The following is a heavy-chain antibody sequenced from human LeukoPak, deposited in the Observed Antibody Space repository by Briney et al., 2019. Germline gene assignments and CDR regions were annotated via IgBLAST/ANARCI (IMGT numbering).Heavy chain of an antibody. Sequence: PGGSLRLSCAASGFTFSSYAMSWVRQAPGKGLEWVSAISGSGGSTYYADSVKGRFTISRDNSKNTLYLQMNSLRAEDTAVYYCAKDLYDYVWGGQPLDYWGQGTLVTVSS. CDR3: AKDLYDYVWGGQPLDY. J-gene: IGHJ4*02. D-gene: IGHD3-16*01. CDR1: GFTFSSYA. V-gene: IGHV3-23*01. CDR2: ISGSGGST.